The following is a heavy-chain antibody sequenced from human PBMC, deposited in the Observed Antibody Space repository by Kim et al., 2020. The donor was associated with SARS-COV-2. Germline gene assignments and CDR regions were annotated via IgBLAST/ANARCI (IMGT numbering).Heavy chain of an antibody. Sequence: GGSLRLSCAASGFTFSSYAMHWVRQAPGKGLEYVSSISSNGGSTYYANSVKGRFTISRDNSKNTLYLQMGSLRAEDMAVYYCARVKAAAGTGEIDYWGQG. CDR1: GFTFSSYA. D-gene: IGHD6-13*01. CDR3: ARVKAAAGTGEIDY. J-gene: IGHJ4*02. CDR2: ISSNGGST. V-gene: IGHV3-64*01.